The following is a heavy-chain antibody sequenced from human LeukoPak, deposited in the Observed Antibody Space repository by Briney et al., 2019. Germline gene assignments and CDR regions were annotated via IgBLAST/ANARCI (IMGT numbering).Heavy chain of an antibody. Sequence: SETLSLTCSVSGGSISSYYWSWIRQPPGKGLEWIGYIYYSGSTTYNPSLKSRINMSINTSKNQFSLKLNSVTAADTAVYFCANRGYYHKWCDPWGQGTLVTVSS. J-gene: IGHJ5*02. V-gene: IGHV4-59*01. CDR3: ANRGYYHKWCDP. CDR1: GGSISSYY. CDR2: IYYSGST. D-gene: IGHD3-22*01.